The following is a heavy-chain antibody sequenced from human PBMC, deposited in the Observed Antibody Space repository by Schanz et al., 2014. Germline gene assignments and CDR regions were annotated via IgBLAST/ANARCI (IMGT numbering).Heavy chain of an antibody. V-gene: IGHV3-23*01. D-gene: IGHD1-26*01. Sequence: EVQLLESGGGLVQPGGSLRLSCAASGFTFSGYAMSWVRQAPGRGLEWVSIISGSGGNTYYADAVRGRFTISRDNSKNTLYLQMNSLRAEDTAVYYCARDHTTESYYSAGPPIDYWGQGTLLTVSS. CDR1: GFTFSGYA. CDR2: ISGSGGNT. J-gene: IGHJ4*02. CDR3: ARDHTTESYYSAGPPIDY.